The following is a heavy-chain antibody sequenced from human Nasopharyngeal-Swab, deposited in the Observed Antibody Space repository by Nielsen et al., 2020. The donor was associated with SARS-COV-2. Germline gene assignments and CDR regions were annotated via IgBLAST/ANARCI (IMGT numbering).Heavy chain of an antibody. D-gene: IGHD3-22*01. Sequence: SETLSLTCAVSGGSISSGGYSWSWIRQPPGKGLEWIGYIYHSESIYYNPSLKSRVTISVDRSKNQFSLKLSSVTAADTAVYYCARFDSSGYPDAFDIWGQGTMVTVSS. CDR3: ARFDSSGYPDAFDI. CDR1: GGSISSGGYS. V-gene: IGHV4-30-2*01. J-gene: IGHJ3*02. CDR2: IYHSESI.